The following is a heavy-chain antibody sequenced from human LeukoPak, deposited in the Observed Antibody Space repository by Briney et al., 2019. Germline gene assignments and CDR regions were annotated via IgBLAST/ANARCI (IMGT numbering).Heavy chain of an antibody. J-gene: IGHJ6*02. V-gene: IGHV3-7*01. D-gene: IGHD3-16*01. CDR2: MNQDGSEK. CDR3: ATYTHWVAGDV. CDR1: GFTFSDYW. Sequence: PGGSLRLSCAASGFTFSDYWMRWVRQAPGKGLEWVANMNQDGSEKDYVDSVKGRFTISRDNARESLYLQMSSLRAEDTAVYYCATYTHWVAGDVWGHGTTVTVSS.